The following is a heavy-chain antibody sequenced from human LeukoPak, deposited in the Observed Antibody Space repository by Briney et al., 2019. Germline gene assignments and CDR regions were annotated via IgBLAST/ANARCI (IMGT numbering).Heavy chain of an antibody. CDR3: ARRKYYGSGSSYNWFDP. Sequence: PSETLSLTCTVSGGSISSYYWSWIRQPPGKGLEWIGYIYYSGSTNYNPSLKGRVTISVDTSKNQFSLKLSSVTAADTAVYYCARRKYYGSGSSYNWFDPWGQGTLVTVSS. J-gene: IGHJ5*02. V-gene: IGHV4-59*08. CDR2: IYYSGST. D-gene: IGHD3-10*01. CDR1: GGSISSYY.